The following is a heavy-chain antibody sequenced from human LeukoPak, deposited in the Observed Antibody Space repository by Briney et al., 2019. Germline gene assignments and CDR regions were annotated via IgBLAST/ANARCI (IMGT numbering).Heavy chain of an antibody. Sequence: SVKVSCKACGGTFTTFAVSWMRQASGQGLQWMGAIVPIFGKSHYAQKLQGRLTITADESTNTAFMELARLTADDTAVYYCARESLAGTWPSDYWGQGTLVTVSS. D-gene: IGHD6-19*01. J-gene: IGHJ4*02. V-gene: IGHV1-69*13. CDR3: ARESLAGTWPSDY. CDR1: GGTFTTFA. CDR2: IVPIFGKS.